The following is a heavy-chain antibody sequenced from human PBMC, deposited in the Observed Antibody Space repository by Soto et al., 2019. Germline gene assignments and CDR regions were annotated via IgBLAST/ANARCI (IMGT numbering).Heavy chain of an antibody. Sequence: PSETLSLTCTVSGGSISSGGYYWSWIRQHPGKGLEWIGYIYYSGSTYYNPSLKSRVTVSVDTSQNQFSLKLSSVTAADTAVYYCARVPQYYCSTSSCYIFDPWGQGTLVTVSS. CDR2: IYYSGST. D-gene: IGHD2-2*02. CDR1: GGSISSGGYY. J-gene: IGHJ5*02. CDR3: ARVPQYYCSTSSCYIFDP. V-gene: IGHV4-30-4*08.